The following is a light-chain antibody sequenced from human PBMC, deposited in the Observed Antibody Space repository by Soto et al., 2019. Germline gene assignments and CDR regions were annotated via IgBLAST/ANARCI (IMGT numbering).Light chain of an antibody. CDR2: GNS. Sequence: QSVLTQPPSVSGAPGQRVTISCTGSSSNIGAGCDVHWYQHLPGTAPKLLIYGNSNRPSGVPDRFSGSKSGASAPLAITGLQAEDEADYYCQSYDSSLSGPCVFGTGTKV. V-gene: IGLV1-40*01. CDR3: QSYDSSLSGPCV. J-gene: IGLJ1*01. CDR1: SSNIGAGCD.